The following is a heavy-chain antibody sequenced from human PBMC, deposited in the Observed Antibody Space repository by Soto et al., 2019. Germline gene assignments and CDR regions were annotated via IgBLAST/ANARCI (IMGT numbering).Heavy chain of an antibody. J-gene: IGHJ4*02. D-gene: IGHD5-12*01. CDR2: INHSGST. Sequence: QVQLQQWGAGLLKPSETLSLTCAVYGGSFSGYYWSWIRQPPGKGLEWIGEINHSGSTNYNPSLKSRVTISVDTSKNQLSLKLSSVTAADTAVYYCARERSGYKAAEYWGQGTLVTVSS. CDR3: ARERSGYKAAEY. CDR1: GGSFSGYY. V-gene: IGHV4-34*01.